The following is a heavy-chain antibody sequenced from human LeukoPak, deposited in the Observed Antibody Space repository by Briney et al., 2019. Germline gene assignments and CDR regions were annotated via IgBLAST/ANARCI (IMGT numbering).Heavy chain of an antibody. V-gene: IGHV4-39*07. CDR3: ARGKDYYGSGTYMGGYYFDY. CDR2: IYYSGST. J-gene: IGHJ4*02. CDR1: GGSISSSSYY. Sequence: PSETLSLTCTVSGGSISSSSYYWGWIRQPPGKGLEWIGSIYYSGSTYYNPSLKSRVTISVDTSKNQFSLKLSSVTAADTAVYYCARGKDYYGSGTYMGGYYFDYWGQGTLVTVSS. D-gene: IGHD3-10*01.